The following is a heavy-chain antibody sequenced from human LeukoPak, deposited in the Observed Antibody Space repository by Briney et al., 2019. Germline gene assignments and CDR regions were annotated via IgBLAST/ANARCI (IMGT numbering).Heavy chain of an antibody. J-gene: IGHJ4*02. CDR3: ARDRYYGSGDYQSAGGCFDY. Sequence: GGSLRLSCAASGFTFSSYSMNWVRQAPGKGLEWVSYMNSGSSIIYYADSVKGRFTISRDNAKNSLYLQMNSLRDEYTAVYYCARDRYYGSGDYQSAGGCFDYWGQGALVTVSS. CDR2: MNSGSSII. V-gene: IGHV3-48*02. D-gene: IGHD3-10*01. CDR1: GFTFSSYS.